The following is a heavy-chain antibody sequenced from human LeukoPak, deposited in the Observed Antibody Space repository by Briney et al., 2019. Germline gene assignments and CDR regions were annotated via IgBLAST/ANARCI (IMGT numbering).Heavy chain of an antibody. D-gene: IGHD3-10*01. CDR2: ISSSSSYT. Sequence: GGSLRLSCAAPGFTFSDYYMSWIRQAPGKGLEWVSYISSSSSYTNYADSVKGRFTISRDNAKNSLYLQMNSLRAEDTAVYYCARDPYYYGSGSYLWGQGTLVTVSS. CDR1: GFTFSDYY. J-gene: IGHJ4*02. CDR3: ARDPYYYGSGSYL. V-gene: IGHV3-11*06.